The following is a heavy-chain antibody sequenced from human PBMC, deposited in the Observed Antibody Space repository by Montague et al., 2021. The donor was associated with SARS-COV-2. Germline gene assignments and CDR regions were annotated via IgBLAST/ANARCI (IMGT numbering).Heavy chain of an antibody. D-gene: IGHD6-25*01. V-gene: IGHV3-23*01. Sequence: SLRLFCAASGFAFNNFAMTWVRQPPGKGLEWVSSIFGSGAGTYYADSVKGRFTISRDNSRNTVYLQMNSLRAEDTAKYYCAKQTGAGAIVYWYFDLWGRGTVVSVSS. CDR3: AKQTGAGAIVYWYFDL. CDR1: GFAFNNFA. CDR2: IFGSGAGT. J-gene: IGHJ2*01.